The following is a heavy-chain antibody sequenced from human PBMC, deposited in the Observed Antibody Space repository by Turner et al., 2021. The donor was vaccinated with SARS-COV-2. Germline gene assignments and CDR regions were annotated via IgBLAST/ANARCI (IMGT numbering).Heavy chain of an antibody. CDR1: GGSFSGYY. J-gene: IGHJ5*02. Sequence: QVQLQLWGAGLLKPSETLSLPSAFYGGSFSGYYWSWILQPPGKGLEWIGEINHSGSTNYNPSLKSRVTISVDTSKNQFSMKLSSVTAADTAVYYCAIKLWYISGWYAVDPWGQGTLVTVSS. V-gene: IGHV4-34*01. D-gene: IGHD6-19*01. CDR2: INHSGST. CDR3: AIKLWYISGWYAVDP.